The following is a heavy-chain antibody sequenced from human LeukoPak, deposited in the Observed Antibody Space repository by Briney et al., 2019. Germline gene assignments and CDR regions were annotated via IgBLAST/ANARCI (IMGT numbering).Heavy chain of an antibody. D-gene: IGHD3-9*01. CDR1: GFSFTNYA. CDR2: ITGGGGSI. V-gene: IGHV3-23*01. Sequence: PGGSLRLSCTASGFSFTNYAMSWVRQAPGEGLEWVSAITGGGGSIYYADSVKGRFTISRDTYKNTLYLQMDSLRAEDTAVYYCAKDRFYDILTGYADYWGRGTLVTVSS. CDR3: AKDRFYDILTGYADY. J-gene: IGHJ4*02.